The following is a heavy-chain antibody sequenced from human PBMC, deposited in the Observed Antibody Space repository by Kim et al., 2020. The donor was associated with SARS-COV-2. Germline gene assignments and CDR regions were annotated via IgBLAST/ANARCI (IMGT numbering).Heavy chain of an antibody. D-gene: IGHD6-19*01. V-gene: IGHV5-10-1*01. Sequence: GESLKISCKGSGYSFTSYWISWVRQMPGKGLEWMGRIDPSDSYTNYSPSFQGHVTISADKSISTAYLQWSSLKASDTAMYYCARRAGYSSGWYLDDYWGQGTLVTVSS. CDR3: ARRAGYSSGWYLDDY. J-gene: IGHJ4*02. CDR2: IDPSDSYT. CDR1: GYSFTSYW.